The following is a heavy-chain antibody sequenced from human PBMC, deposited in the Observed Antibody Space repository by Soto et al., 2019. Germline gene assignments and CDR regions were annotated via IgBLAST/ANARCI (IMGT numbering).Heavy chain of an antibody. J-gene: IGHJ4*02. V-gene: IGHV4-31*03. CDR2: IYYGGDS. CDR1: GGSISSRTSY. D-gene: IGHD1-26*01. CDR3: ARGGGGGVDC. Sequence: QVQLQESGPGLVKPSQTLSLTCTVSGGSISSRTSYWSWIRQHPGKGLEWIGYIYYGGDSFYNPSLKIRVTKAIARPENRFAVRVNSVRAGDTAGYFGARGGGGGVDCWGQGTLVTVAS.